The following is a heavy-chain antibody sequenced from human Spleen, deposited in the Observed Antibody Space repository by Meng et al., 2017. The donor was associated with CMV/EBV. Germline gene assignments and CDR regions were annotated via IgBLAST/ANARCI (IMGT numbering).Heavy chain of an antibody. CDR3: AKDAIAAADTGYFDY. Sequence: GGSLRLSCAASGFTFSSYVMHWVRQAPGKGLEWVAFIQYDGSDEYYADSVKGRFTISRDNSKNTVYLQMSSLRAEDTAVYYCAKDAIAAADTGYFDYWGQGTLVTVSS. J-gene: IGHJ4*02. D-gene: IGHD6-25*01. CDR2: IQYDGSDE. CDR1: GFTFSSYV. V-gene: IGHV3-30*02.